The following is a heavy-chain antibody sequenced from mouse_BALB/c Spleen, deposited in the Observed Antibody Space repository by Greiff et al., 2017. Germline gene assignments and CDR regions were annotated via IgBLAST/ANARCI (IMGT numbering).Heavy chain of an antibody. CDR3: ARQRSYAMDY. V-gene: IGHV5-6*01. Sequence: EVKLMESGGDLVKPGGSLKLSCAAPGFTFSSYGMSWVRQTPDKRLEWVATISSGGSYTYYPDSVKGRFTISRDNAKNTLYLQMSSLKSEDTAMYYCARQRSYAMDYWGQGTSVTVSS. J-gene: IGHJ4*01. CDR1: GFTFSSYG. CDR2: ISSGGSYT.